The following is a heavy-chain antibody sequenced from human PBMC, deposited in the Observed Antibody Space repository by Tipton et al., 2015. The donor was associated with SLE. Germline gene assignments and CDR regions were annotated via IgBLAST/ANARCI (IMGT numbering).Heavy chain of an antibody. CDR1: GGSISSYY. D-gene: IGHD3-10*01. CDR2: IYYSGSTNYSGST. J-gene: IGHJ3*02. V-gene: IGHV4-59*01. Sequence: TLSLTCTVSGGSISSYYWSWIRQPPGKGLEWIGYIYYSGSTNYSGSTNYNPPLKSRVTISLDTSKNQFSLKLSSVTAADTAVYYCARGGVLGFHPSAFDIWGQGTMVTVSS. CDR3: ARGGVLGFHPSAFDI.